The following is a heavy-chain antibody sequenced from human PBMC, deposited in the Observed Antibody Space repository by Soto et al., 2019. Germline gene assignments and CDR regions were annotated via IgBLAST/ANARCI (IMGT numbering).Heavy chain of an antibody. CDR3: ARDKITGLFDY. CDR1: GGSFSGYY. D-gene: IGHD2-8*02. V-gene: IGHV4-34*01. J-gene: IGHJ4*02. Sequence: QVQLQQWGAGLLKPSETLSLTCAVYGGSFSGYYWTWIRQPPGTGLAWIGEINHSGSTNYNPSLKNRVTIAVDTSKNQFSLKLTSVTAADTAVYYCARDKITGLFDYWGQGTLVTVSS. CDR2: INHSGST.